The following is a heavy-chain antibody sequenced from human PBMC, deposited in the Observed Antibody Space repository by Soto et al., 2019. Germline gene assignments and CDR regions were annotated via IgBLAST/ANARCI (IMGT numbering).Heavy chain of an antibody. CDR1: GGTFSSYT. CDR3: ASYGSGSSPYYYGRDV. V-gene: IGHV1-69*02. J-gene: IGHJ6*02. D-gene: IGHD3-10*01. CDR2: IIPILGIA. Sequence: QVQLVQSGAEVKKPGSSVKVSCKASGGTFSSYTISWVRQAPGQGLEWMGRIIPILGIANYAQKFQGRVTITADKSTSTAYMELSSLRSEDTAVYYCASYGSGSSPYYYGRDVWGQGTTVTVSS.